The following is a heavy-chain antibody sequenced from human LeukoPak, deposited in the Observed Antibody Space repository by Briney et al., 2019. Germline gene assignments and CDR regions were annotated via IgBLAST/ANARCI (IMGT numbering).Heavy chain of an antibody. CDR3: ARAGQGYYYDTSAYYFDY. CDR2: ISAYNGNP. CDR1: GYTFTNFC. J-gene: IGHJ4*02. V-gene: IGHV1-18*01. Sequence: GASVKVSCRASGYTFTNFCISWVRQAPGQGLEWIAWISAYNGNPTYAQKLKSRITLTTDTSTNTAYIELRSLTSDDTAVYFCARAGQGYYYDTSAYYFDYWGQGTLVTVSS. D-gene: IGHD3-22*01.